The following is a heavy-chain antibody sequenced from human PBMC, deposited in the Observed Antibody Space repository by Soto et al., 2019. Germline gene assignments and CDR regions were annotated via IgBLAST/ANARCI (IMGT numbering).Heavy chain of an antibody. CDR2: ISAYNGNT. J-gene: IGHJ4*02. Sequence: ASVKVSCKASGYTFTSYGISWVRQAPGQGLEWMGWISAYNGNTNYAQKLQGRVTMTTDTSTSTAYMELRSLRSDDTAVYYCARAPRYYYDSSGYYRDDYWGQGTLVTVSS. CDR3: ARAPRYYYDSSGYYRDDY. CDR1: GYTFTSYG. D-gene: IGHD3-22*01. V-gene: IGHV1-18*01.